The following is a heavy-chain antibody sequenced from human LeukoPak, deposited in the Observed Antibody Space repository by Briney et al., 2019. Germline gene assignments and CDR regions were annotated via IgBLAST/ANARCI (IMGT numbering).Heavy chain of an antibody. CDR2: ISGSGGST. J-gene: IGHJ5*02. CDR3: ARDLGYYDSSGYYYWFDP. CDR1: GFTFSSYA. Sequence: GGSLRLSCAAPGFTFSSYAMSWFRQAPGKGLEWVSAISGSGGSTYYADSVKGRFTISRDNAKNSLYLQMNSLRAEDTAVYYCARDLGYYDSSGYYYWFDPWGQGTLVTVSS. V-gene: IGHV3-23*01. D-gene: IGHD3-22*01.